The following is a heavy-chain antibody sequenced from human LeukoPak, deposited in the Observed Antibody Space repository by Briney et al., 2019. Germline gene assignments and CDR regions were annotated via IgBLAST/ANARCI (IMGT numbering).Heavy chain of an antibody. CDR2: ISGSGGST. D-gene: IGHD3-10*01. V-gene: IGHV3-23*01. CDR3: AKDRGGGLDY. J-gene: IGHJ4*02. Sequence: PGGSLRLSCVASGFNFDDYAMHWVRQAPGKGLEWVSAISGSGGSTYYADSVKGRFTISRDNSKNTLYLQMNSLRAEDTAVYYCAKDRGGGLDYWGQGTLVTVSS. CDR1: GFNFDDYA.